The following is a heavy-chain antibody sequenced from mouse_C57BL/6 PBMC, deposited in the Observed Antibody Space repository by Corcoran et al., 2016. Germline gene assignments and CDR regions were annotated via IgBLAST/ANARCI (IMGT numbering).Heavy chain of an antibody. D-gene: IGHD3-3*01. Sequence: QIQLVQSGPELKKPGETVKISCKASGYTFTTYGMSWVKQAPGKGLKWMGWINTYSGVPTYADDFKGRFAFSLETSASTAYLQINNLKNEDTATYFFARGEGLDYWGPGTTLTVSS. J-gene: IGHJ2*01. CDR2: INTYSGVP. V-gene: IGHV9-3*01. CDR3: ARGEGLDY. CDR1: GYTFTTYG.